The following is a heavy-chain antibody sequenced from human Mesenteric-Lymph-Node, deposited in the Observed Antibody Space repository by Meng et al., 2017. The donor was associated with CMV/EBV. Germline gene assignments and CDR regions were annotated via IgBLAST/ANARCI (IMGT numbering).Heavy chain of an antibody. D-gene: IGHD3-16*01. J-gene: IGHJ4*02. CDR2: IYTGGGT. V-gene: IGHV3-23*03. Sequence: GGSLRLSCAASGFTLSTSAMNWVRQAPGKGLEWVSIIYTGGGTHYVDSVKGRFTISRDTSKNTLYRKMSSLRAEDTAVYYCARGDGGLEYVDYWGQGTLVTVSS. CDR1: GFTLSTSA. CDR3: ARGDGGLEYVDY.